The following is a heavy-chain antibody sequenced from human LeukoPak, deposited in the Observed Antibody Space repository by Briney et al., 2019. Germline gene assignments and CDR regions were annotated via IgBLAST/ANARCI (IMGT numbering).Heavy chain of an antibody. J-gene: IGHJ4*02. V-gene: IGHV3-21*01. CDR1: GFSFSSYT. Sequence: AGGSLRLSCAASGFSFSSYTMNWVRQAPGKGLEWVSIISSSSTYIYYADSVKGRFTISRDNAKNALYLQMNSLRVEDTAVYYCARDGRCGGDCYASWGQGTLVTVSS. D-gene: IGHD2-21*02. CDR3: ARDGRCGGDCYAS. CDR2: ISSSSTYI.